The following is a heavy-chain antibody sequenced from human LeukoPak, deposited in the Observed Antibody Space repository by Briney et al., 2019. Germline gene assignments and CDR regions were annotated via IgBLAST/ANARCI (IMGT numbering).Heavy chain of an antibody. V-gene: IGHV1-2*02. CDR1: GYTFTGYY. CDR2: TNPNSGGT. D-gene: IGHD3-22*01. J-gene: IGHJ4*02. CDR3: ARDGYYYDSSGYSY. Sequence: GASVKVSCKASGYTFTGYYMHWVRQAPGQGLEWMGWTNPNSGGTNYAQKFQGSVTMTRDTSISTAYMELSRLRSDDTAVYYCARDGYYYDSSGYSYWGQGTLVTVSS.